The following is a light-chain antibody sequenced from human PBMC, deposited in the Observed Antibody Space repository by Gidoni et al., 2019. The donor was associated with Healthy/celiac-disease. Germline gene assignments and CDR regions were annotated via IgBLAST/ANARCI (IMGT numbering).Light chain of an antibody. V-gene: IGKV1-9*01. CDR1: QGISSY. CDR3: QQLNRSPRT. CDR2: ASS. Sequence: DIQVTQSPSFLSASVGDRVTSTCRASQGISSYLAWYQQKPGKAPKLLIYASSTLQSGVPSRFRGGASATEFTLTISRLPPEDFATYYCQQLNRSPRTFGQGTKLEIQ. J-gene: IGKJ2*02.